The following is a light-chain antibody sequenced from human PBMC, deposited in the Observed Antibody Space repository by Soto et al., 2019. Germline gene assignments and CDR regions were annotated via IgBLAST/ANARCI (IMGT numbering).Light chain of an antibody. CDR2: DAS. V-gene: IGKV1-5*01. CDR3: QHTTDFT. J-gene: IGKJ2*01. CDR1: QSITRW. Sequence: DIQMTQSPSTLSASVGDRVTITCRASQSITRWLAWYQQKPGEAPKLLIYDASSLESGVPSRFSGSGSGTEFTLTISSLQPDDLGTYYCQHTTDFTFGQGTKVEIK.